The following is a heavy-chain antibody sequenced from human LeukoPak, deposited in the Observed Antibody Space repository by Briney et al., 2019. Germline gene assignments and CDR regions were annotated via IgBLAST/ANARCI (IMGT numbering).Heavy chain of an antibody. D-gene: IGHD4-17*01. J-gene: IGHJ4*02. CDR1: GFTFSSYS. CDR2: ISSSSSTI. Sequence: GGSLRLSCAASGFTFSSYSMNWVRQAPGKGLEWVSYISSSSSTIYYADSVKGRFTISRDNAKNSLYLQMNSLRAEDTAVYYCAKEIWPTVTTPGWTYFDYWGQGALVTVSS. V-gene: IGHV3-48*01. CDR3: AKEIWPTVTTPGWTYFDY.